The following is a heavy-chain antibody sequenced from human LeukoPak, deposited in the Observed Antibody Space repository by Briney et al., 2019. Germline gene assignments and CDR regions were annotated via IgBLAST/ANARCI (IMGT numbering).Heavy chain of an antibody. D-gene: IGHD1-14*01. J-gene: IGHJ6*03. CDR3: ARAITYYYYMDV. CDR1: GGTFSSYA. V-gene: IGHV1-69*13. CDR2: IIPIFGTA. Sequence: SVKVSCKASGGTFSSYAISWVRQAPGQGLEWMGGIIPIFGTANYAQKFQGRVTITADESTSTAYMELSSLRSEDTAVYYCARAITYYYYMDVWGKGTTVTISS.